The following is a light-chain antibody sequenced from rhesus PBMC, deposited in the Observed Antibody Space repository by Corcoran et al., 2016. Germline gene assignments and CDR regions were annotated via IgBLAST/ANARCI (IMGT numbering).Light chain of an antibody. CDR3: QQYNSLPYS. CDR1: QGISSY. J-gene: IGKJ2*01. V-gene: IGKV1-32*01. Sequence: DIQMTQSPSSLSASVGDRVTITCRASQGISSYLNWYQQKPGKAPKLHIFYANRLESWVPPRYSGSGFGTEFTLTISSLQPEDFATYYCQQYNSLPYSFGQGTKVEIK. CDR2: YAN.